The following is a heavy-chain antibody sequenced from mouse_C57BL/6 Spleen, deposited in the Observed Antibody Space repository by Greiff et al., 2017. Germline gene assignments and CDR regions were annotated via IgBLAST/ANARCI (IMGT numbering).Heavy chain of an antibody. CDR2: ISSGGSYT. J-gene: IGHJ3*01. V-gene: IGHV5-6*01. CDR1: GFTFSSYG. CDR3: ARPYYDSFAY. D-gene: IGHD2-4*01. Sequence: EVQLVESGGDLVKPGGSLKLSCAASGFTFSSYGMSWVRQTPDKRLEWVATISSGGSYTYYPDSVKGRFTISRDNAKNTLYLQMSSLKSEYTAMYYCARPYYDSFAYWGQGTLVTVSA.